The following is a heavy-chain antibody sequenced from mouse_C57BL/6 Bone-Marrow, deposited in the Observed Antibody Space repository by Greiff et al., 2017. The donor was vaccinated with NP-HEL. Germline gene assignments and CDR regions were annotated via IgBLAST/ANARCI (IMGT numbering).Heavy chain of an antibody. CDR1: GYTFTDYY. CDR3: ARENDYYGSSPYYYAMDY. CDR2: IYPGSGNT. D-gene: IGHD1-1*01. J-gene: IGHJ4*01. Sequence: QVQLQQPGAELVRPGASVKLSCKASGYTFTDYYINWVKQRPGQGLEWIARIYPGSGNTYYNEKFKGKATLTAEKSSSTAYMQLSSLTSEDSAVYFCARENDYYGSSPYYYAMDYWGQGTSVTVSS. V-gene: IGHV1-76*01.